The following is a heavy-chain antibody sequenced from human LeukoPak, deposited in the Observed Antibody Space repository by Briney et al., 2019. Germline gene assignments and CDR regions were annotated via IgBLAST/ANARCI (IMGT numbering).Heavy chain of an antibody. J-gene: IGHJ4*02. V-gene: IGHV3-21*01. CDR2: ISSSSSYI. CDR1: GFTFSSYS. CDR3: ARELGHSGYGPSPPGSDY. Sequence: GGSLRLSCAASGFTFSSYSMNWVRQAPGKGLEWVSSISSSSSYIYYADSVKGRFTVSRDNAKNSLYLQMNSLRAEDTAVYYCARELGHSGYGPSPPGSDYWGQGTLVTVSS. D-gene: IGHD5-12*01.